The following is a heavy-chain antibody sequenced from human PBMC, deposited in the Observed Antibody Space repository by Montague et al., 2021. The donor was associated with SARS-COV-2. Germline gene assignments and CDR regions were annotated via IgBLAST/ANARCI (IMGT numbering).Heavy chain of an antibody. J-gene: IGHJ4*02. CDR1: GGSVSSGGYY. Sequence: SETLSLTCTVSGGSVSSGGYYWSWNRQPPGKGLEWIGYIDYSGXTXHXXXXKXRVTISLDTSKNQLYLKLTSVTAADTAVYYCARVSLAAAATRRDYWGQGTLVTVSS. V-gene: IGHV4-61*08. CDR2: IDYSGXT. D-gene: IGHD6-13*01. CDR3: ARVSLAAAATRRDY.